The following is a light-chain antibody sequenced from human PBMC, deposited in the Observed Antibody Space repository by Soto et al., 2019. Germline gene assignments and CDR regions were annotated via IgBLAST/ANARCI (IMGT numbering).Light chain of an antibody. J-gene: IGLJ2*01. CDR1: SSNIGAGYD. Sequence: QSVLTQPPSVSGAPGQRVTISCNGSSSNIGAGYDVHWYQQLPGTAPKLLIYGNSKRPSGVPDRFSGSKSGTSASLAITGLHAEDEADYYCQSYDSSLSGGVFGGGTKLTVL. CDR3: QSYDSSLSGGV. CDR2: GNS. V-gene: IGLV1-40*01.